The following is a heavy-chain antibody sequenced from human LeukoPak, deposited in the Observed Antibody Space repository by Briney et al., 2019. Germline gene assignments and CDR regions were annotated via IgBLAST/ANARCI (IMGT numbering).Heavy chain of an antibody. CDR2: ISGSGGST. Sequence: PGGSLRLSCAASGFTFSSYAMSWVRQAPGKGLEWVSAISGSGGSTYYADSVKGRFTISRDNSKNTLYLQMNSLRAEDTAVYYXXXXHRGYCSGGSCDYWGQGTLVTVSS. J-gene: IGHJ4*02. V-gene: IGHV3-23*01. CDR1: GFTFSSYA. D-gene: IGHD2-15*01. CDR3: XXXHRGYCSGGSCDY.